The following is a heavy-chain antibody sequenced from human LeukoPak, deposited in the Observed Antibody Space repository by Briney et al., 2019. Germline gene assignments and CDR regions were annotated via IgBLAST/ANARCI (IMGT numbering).Heavy chain of an antibody. CDR2: IKSSSGTT. V-gene: IGHV3-48*01. D-gene: IGHD3-3*01. CDR1: GFTFSSYS. J-gene: IGHJ4*02. CDR3: ARVDDFWSGYFGY. Sequence: GGSLRLSCAASGFTFSSYSMNWVRQAPGKGLEWVSYIKSSSGTTYYADSVKGRFTIPRDNAKNSLYLQMNSLRAEDTAVYYCARVDDFWSGYFGYWGQGTLVTVSS.